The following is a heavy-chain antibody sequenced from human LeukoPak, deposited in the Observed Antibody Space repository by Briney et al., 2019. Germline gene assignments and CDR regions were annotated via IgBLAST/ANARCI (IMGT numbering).Heavy chain of an antibody. CDR1: GGSFSGYY. D-gene: IGHD2-15*01. V-gene: IGHV4-34*01. CDR3: ARGVYCSGGSCYLPFDY. Sequence: PSETLSLTCAVYGGSFSGYYWSWIRQPPGKGLEWIGEINHSGSTNYNPSLKSRVTISVDTSKNQFSLKQTSVTATDTAVYYCARGVYCSGGSCYLPFDYWGQGSLATVSS. CDR2: INHSGST. J-gene: IGHJ4*02.